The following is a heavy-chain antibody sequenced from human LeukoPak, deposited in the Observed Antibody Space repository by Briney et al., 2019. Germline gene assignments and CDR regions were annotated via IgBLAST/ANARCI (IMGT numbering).Heavy chain of an antibody. CDR3: ARAGLRIAAAANFDY. CDR1: GFTFYTYS. CDR2: ISSSGSTI. J-gene: IGHJ4*02. Sequence: NPAGSLRLSCAASGFTFYTYSMNWVRQAPGNGLELVSSISSSGSTIYYADSVKSRFTISSDNAKNSMYLQMNSLRAEDTAVYYCARAGLRIAAAANFDYWGQGTLVTVSS. D-gene: IGHD6-13*01. V-gene: IGHV3-21*04.